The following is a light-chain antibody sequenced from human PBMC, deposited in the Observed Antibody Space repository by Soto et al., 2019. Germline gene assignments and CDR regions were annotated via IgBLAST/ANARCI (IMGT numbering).Light chain of an antibody. V-gene: IGLV1-51*01. CDR3: GTWDNSLIAGL. J-gene: IGLJ3*02. CDR2: DNN. Sequence: QSVLTQPPSVSAAPGQTVSISCSGSSSNIGKNYVSWYQQLPGTAPKLLIYDNNKRPSGIPDRFSGSKSGTSATLGITGLQTGDEADYYCGTWDNSLIAGLFGGGTKLTVL. CDR1: SSNIGKNY.